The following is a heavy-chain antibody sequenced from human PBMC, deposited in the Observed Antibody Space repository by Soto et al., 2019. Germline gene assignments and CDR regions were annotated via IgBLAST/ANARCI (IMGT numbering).Heavy chain of an antibody. D-gene: IGHD3-3*01. J-gene: IGHJ6*02. V-gene: IGHV3-30*02. CDR1: GFTFSSYG. CDR3: AKDEYYDFWSGYYPYYYYGMDV. Sequence: PGGSLRLSCAASGFTFSSYGMHWVRQAPGKGLEWVAVIWYDGSNKYYADSVKGRFTISRDNSKNTLYLQMNSLRAEDTAVYYCAKDEYYDFWSGYYPYYYYGMDVWGQGTTVTVSS. CDR2: IWYDGSNK.